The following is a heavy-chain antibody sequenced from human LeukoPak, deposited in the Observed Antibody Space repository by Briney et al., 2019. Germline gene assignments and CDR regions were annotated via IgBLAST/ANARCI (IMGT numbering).Heavy chain of an antibody. V-gene: IGHV3-48*01. J-gene: IGHJ4*02. Sequence: GGSLRLSCAASGFTFSSYNMNWVRQAPGKGLEWVSYISSSSSTIYYADSVKGRFTISRDNAKNSLYLQMNSLRAEDTAVCYCARAGYSSNWRSFDNWGQGTLVTVSS. CDR1: GFTFSSYN. D-gene: IGHD6-13*01. CDR3: ARAGYSSNWRSFDN. CDR2: ISSSSSTI.